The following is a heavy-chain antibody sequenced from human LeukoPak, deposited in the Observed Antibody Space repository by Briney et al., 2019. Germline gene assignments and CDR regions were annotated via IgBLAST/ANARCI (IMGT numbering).Heavy chain of an antibody. CDR2: IYYSGST. D-gene: IGHD3-3*01. CDR3: ARAIFGVVIPFDH. Sequence: SETLSLTCTVSGGSISSSSYYWGWIRQPPGKGLEWIGSIYYSGSTYYNPSLKSRVTISVDRSKNQFSLKLSSVTAADTAVYYCARAIFGVVIPFDHRGQGTLVTVSS. J-gene: IGHJ4*02. V-gene: IGHV4-39*07. CDR1: GGSISSSSYY.